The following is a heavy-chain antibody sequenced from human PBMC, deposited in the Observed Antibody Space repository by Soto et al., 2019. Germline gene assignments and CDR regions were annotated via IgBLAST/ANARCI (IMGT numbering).Heavy chain of an antibody. D-gene: IGHD1-7*01. V-gene: IGHV1-18*01. CDR3: ARAKYNWNSNEAFDI. Sequence: ASVKVSCKASGYTFTSYGISWVRQAPGQGLEWMGWISAYNGNTNYAQKLQGRVTMTTDTSTSTAYMELRSLRSDDTAVYYCARAKYNWNSNEAFDIWGQGTMVTVSS. CDR2: ISAYNGNT. J-gene: IGHJ3*02. CDR1: GYTFTSYG.